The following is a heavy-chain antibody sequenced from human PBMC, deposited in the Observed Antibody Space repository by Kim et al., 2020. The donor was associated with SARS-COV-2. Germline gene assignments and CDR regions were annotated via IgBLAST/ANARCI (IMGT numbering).Heavy chain of an antibody. V-gene: IGHV3-7*01. D-gene: IGHD3-10*02. CDR2: INQGGSGS. J-gene: IGHJ4*02. Sequence: GGSLRLSCAASRFTFSHDWMTWVRQAPGKGLEWVANINQGGSGSYSVDSMNGRFTISRDNAKNSLYLQRNSLRVEETAVYYCARSVSGDQYWGQGTLVSVSS. CDR1: RFTFSHDW. CDR3: ARSVSGDQY.